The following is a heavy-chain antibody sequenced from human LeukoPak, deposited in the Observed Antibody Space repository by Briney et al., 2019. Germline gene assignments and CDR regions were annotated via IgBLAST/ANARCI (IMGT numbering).Heavy chain of an antibody. J-gene: IGHJ4*02. CDR1: GFTVSSNH. Sequence: PGGSLRLSCAASGFTVSSNHMNWVRQAPGKGLEWVSAIYNGGRTYYADSVKGRFIISRDTSKNTLYLQMNSLRAEDTAVYYCARDSRGVAFFDYWGQGTPVSVSS. D-gene: IGHD5-12*01. CDR3: ARDSRGVAFFDY. V-gene: IGHV3-53*01. CDR2: IYNGGRT.